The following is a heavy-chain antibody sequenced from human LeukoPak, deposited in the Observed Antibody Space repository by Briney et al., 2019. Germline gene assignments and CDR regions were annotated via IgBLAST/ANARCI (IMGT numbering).Heavy chain of an antibody. D-gene: IGHD3-16*01. Sequence: PGGSLRLSCAASGFTFSSYGMHWVRQAPGKGLEGVAVIWYDGSNKYYADSVKGRFTISRDNSKNTLYLQMNSLRAEDTAVYYCARPLSPVLYYYYGMDVWGQGTTVTVSS. V-gene: IGHV3-33*01. CDR3: ARPLSPVLYYYYGMDV. J-gene: IGHJ6*02. CDR1: GFTFSSYG. CDR2: IWYDGSNK.